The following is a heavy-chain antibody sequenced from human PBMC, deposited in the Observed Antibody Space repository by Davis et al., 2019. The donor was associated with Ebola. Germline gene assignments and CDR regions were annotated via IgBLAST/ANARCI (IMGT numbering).Heavy chain of an antibody. CDR2: ISWNSGSI. J-gene: IGHJ4*02. CDR3: AKVGIEGEFDY. Sequence: SLKIPCAASGFTFHDHAIHWVRQAPGKGLEWVSGISWNSGSIGYADSVKGRFTISRDNAKNSLDLQMNSLRAEDTALYYCAKVGIEGEFDYWGQGTLVTVSS. V-gene: IGHV3-9*01. D-gene: IGHD6-13*01. CDR1: GFTFHDHA.